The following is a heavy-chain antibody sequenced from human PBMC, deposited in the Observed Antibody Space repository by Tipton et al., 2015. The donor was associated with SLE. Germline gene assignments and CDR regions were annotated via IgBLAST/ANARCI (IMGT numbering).Heavy chain of an antibody. D-gene: IGHD3-3*01. J-gene: IGHJ6*02. CDR2: IYPGDSDT. CDR3: ARDRDYDSPGYYYGMDV. Sequence: QLVQSGAEVKKPGESLKISCKGSGYSFTNYWIAWVRQMPGKGLEWMGIIYPGDSDTRYSPSFQGQVTISVDKSISTAYLQWSSLEASDTAIYYCARDRDYDSPGYYYGMDVWGQGTTVTVSS. CDR1: GYSFTNYW. V-gene: IGHV5-51*01.